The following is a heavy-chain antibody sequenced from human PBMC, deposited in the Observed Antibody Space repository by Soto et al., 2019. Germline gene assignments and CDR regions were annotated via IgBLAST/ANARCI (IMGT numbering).Heavy chain of an antibody. CDR1: GASIHNGGYS. J-gene: IGHJ4*02. D-gene: IGHD2-8*01. CDR3: ARQDIVLMVYANDY. CDR2: MYHSGST. Sequence: SETLSLTCSVSGASIHNGGYSWSWIRQPPGKGLEWIGYMYHSGSTYYNPSLKSRVTISVDTSKNQFSLKLSSVTAADTAVYYCARQDIVLMVYANDYWGQGTLVTVSS. V-gene: IGHV4-30-2*03.